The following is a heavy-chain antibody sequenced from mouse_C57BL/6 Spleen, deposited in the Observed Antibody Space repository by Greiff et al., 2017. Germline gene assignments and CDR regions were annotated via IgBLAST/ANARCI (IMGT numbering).Heavy chain of an antibody. D-gene: IGHD2-5*01. CDR1: GYTFTSYW. Sequence: QVQLQQPGAELVRPGSSVKLSCKASGYTFTSYWMPWVKQRPIQGLEWIGNIDPSDSETHYNQKFKDKATLTVDKSSSTAYMQLSSLTSEDAAVYYCARSAYYSNYDAMDYWGQGTSVTVSS. CDR3: ARSAYYSNYDAMDY. V-gene: IGHV1-52*01. CDR2: IDPSDSET. J-gene: IGHJ4*01.